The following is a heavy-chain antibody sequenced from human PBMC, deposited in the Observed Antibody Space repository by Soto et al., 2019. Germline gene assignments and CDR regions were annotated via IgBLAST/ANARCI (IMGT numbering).Heavy chain of an antibody. CDR1: GGSFSGYY. CDR2: INHSGST. D-gene: IGHD2-2*01. Sequence: SSETLSLTCAVYGGSFSGYYWSWIRQPPGKGLEWIGEINHSGSTNYNPSLKSRVTISVDTSKNQFSLKLSSVTAADTAVYYCARGREQSVVPAAKGAFDIWGQGTMVTVSS. J-gene: IGHJ3*02. V-gene: IGHV4-34*01. CDR3: ARGREQSVVPAAKGAFDI.